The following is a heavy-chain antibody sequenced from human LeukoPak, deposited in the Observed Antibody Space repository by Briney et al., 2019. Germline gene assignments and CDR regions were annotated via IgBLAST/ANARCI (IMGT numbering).Heavy chain of an antibody. J-gene: IGHJ3*02. D-gene: IGHD6-25*01. Sequence: RASVKVSCKASGDNFRIYNVHWVRQAPGQGLEWMGIINPSGGSTSYAQKFQGRVTMTRDMSTSTVYMELSSLRSEDTAVYYCARSAPIYAFDIWGQGTMVTVSS. CDR3: ARSAPIYAFDI. V-gene: IGHV1-46*01. CDR1: GDNFRIYN. CDR2: INPSGGST.